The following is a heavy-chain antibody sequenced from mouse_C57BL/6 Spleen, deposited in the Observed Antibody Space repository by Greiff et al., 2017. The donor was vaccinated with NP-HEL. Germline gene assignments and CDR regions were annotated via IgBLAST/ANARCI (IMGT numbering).Heavy chain of an antibody. J-gene: IGHJ4*01. V-gene: IGHV5-4*03. CDR2: ISDGGSYT. CDR3: ASSQARRDYAMDY. CDR1: GFTFSSYA. D-gene: IGHD3-1*01. Sequence: DVKLVESGGGLVKPGGSLKLSCAASGFTFSSYAMSWVRQTPEKRLEWVATISDGGSYTYYPDNVKGRFTISRDNAKNNLYLQMSHLKSEDTAMYYCASSQARRDYAMDYWGQGTSVTVPS.